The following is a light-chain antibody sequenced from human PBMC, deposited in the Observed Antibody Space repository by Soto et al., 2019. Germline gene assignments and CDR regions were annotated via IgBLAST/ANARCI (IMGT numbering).Light chain of an antibody. CDR3: QQYYSTPRT. CDR1: QSVLYSSNNKNY. V-gene: IGKV4-1*01. J-gene: IGKJ1*01. Sequence: DIVMTQSPDSLAVSLGERATINCKSSQSVLYSSNNKNYLAWYQQKPGQPPKLLIFWAPSRKSGVPDRFSGSGSGPDFTLTISSLQAEDVAVYYCQQYYSTPRTFGQGTKVEIK. CDR2: WAP.